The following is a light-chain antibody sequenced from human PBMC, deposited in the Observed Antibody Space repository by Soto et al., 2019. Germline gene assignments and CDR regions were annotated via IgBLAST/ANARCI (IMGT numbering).Light chain of an antibody. J-gene: IGKJ1*01. Sequence: DIQMTQSPSTLSASVGDRVTITCRASQSISSWLAWYQQKPGKAPKLLIYDASSLESGVPSRFSGSGSGTEFTLTISSLQHDDFATYYCQQYNTPATFGQGTKVEIK. CDR3: QQYNTPAT. CDR1: QSISSW. V-gene: IGKV1-5*01. CDR2: DAS.